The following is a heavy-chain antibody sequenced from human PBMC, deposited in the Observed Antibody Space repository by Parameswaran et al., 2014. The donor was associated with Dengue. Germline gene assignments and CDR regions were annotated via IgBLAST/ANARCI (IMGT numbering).Heavy chain of an antibody. Sequence: WIRQPPGKGLEWIGYIYYSGSTYYNPSLKSRVTISVDTSKNQFSLKLSSVTAADTAVYYCARDGTYYDSSGYYREGGVYGMDVWGQGTTVTVSS. CDR2: IYYSGST. CDR3: ARDGTYYDSSGYYREGGVYGMDV. V-gene: IGHV4-31*02. D-gene: IGHD3-22*01. J-gene: IGHJ6*02.